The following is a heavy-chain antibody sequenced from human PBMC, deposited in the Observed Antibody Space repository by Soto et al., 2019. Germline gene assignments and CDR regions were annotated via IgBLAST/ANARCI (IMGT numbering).Heavy chain of an antibody. CDR3: ARLAKGAYYYDSSGTDHAFDI. J-gene: IGHJ3*02. CDR1: GGSISSSSYS. V-gene: IGHV4-39*01. D-gene: IGHD3-22*01. Sequence: SETLSLTCTVSGGSISSSSYSWGWIRQPPGKGLEWIGSIYYSGSTYYNPSLKSRVTISVDTSKNQFSLKLSSVTAADTAVYYCARLAKGAYYYDSSGTDHAFDIWGQGTMVTVSS. CDR2: IYYSGST.